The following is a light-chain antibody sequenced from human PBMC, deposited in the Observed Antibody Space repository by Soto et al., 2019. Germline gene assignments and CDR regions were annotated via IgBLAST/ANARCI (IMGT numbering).Light chain of an antibody. Sequence: QSALTQPASVSGSTGQSITISCTGTSSDVGGYNYVSWYQQQPGKAPKLMIYEVSNRPSGVSNRFSGSKSGNTASLTISGLQAEDAADYYCSSYTSSSTLVFGGGTQLTVL. CDR1: SSDVGGYNY. CDR3: SSYTSSSTLV. V-gene: IGLV2-14*01. CDR2: EVS. J-gene: IGLJ3*02.